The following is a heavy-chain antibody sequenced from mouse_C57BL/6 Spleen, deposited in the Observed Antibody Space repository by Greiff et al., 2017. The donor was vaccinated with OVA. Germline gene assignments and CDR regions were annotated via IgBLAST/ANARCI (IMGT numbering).Heavy chain of an antibody. V-gene: IGHV1-75*01. CDR1: GYTFTDYY. CDR3: TRSGDGSSFQFAY. Sequence: VQLQQSGPELVKPGASVKISCKASGYTFTDYYINWVTQRPGQGLEWIGWIFPGSGSNYYNEKFKGKATLTVDKSSSTAYMLLSSLTSEDSAVYFGTRSGDGSSFQFAYWGQGTLVTVAA. J-gene: IGHJ3*01. D-gene: IGHD1-1*01. CDR2: IFPGSGSN.